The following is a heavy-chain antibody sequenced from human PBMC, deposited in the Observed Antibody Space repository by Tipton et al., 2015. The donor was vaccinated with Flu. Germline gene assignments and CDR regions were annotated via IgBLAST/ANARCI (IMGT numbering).Heavy chain of an antibody. D-gene: IGHD5-12*01. CDR2: IYTGGSS. V-gene: IGHV4-4*07. CDR1: GGSLSGYY. Sequence: GLVKPSETLSLTCTVSGGSLSGYYWSWIRQPAGKGLEWIGRIYTGGSSYYNPSLKSRVTMSVDTSKNRFSLKLDSMTAADTAVYFCARDGYSGYDFGYYFDSWGQGTLVTVST. J-gene: IGHJ4*02. CDR3: ARDGYSGYDFGYYFDS.